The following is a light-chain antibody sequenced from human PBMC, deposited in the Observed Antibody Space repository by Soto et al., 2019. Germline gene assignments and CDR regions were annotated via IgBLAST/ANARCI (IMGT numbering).Light chain of an antibody. V-gene: IGKV1-5*01. CDR3: QQYNSYSET. J-gene: IGKJ1*01. CDR1: QDIAGY. Sequence: DIQVTQSPSSVSASVGDRVTITCLASQDIAGYLAWYQHKPGRTPELLIHGASRLQSGVPARFSGSGSGTEFTLTISSLQPDDFATYYCQQYNSYSETCGQGTKVDIK. CDR2: GAS.